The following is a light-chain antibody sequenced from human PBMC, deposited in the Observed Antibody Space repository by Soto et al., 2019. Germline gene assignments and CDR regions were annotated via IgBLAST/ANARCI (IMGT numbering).Light chain of an antibody. CDR1: SSNIGSNH. CDR2: RSD. V-gene: IGLV1-47*01. CDR3: SARDDSLSGVV. Sequence: QSVLTQPPSTSGTPGQRVTISCSGSSSNIGSNHVYWYQQFPGMAPQLLMYRSDQRPTGVPDRFSGSKSGTSASLAISGLRSDDEADYYCSARDDSLSGVVFGGGTKLTVL. J-gene: IGLJ2*01.